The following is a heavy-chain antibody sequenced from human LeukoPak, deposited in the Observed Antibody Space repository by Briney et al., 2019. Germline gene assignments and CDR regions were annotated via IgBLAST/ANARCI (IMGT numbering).Heavy chain of an antibody. V-gene: IGHV3-30*03. CDR1: GFNLRSYG. CDR3: AVGYSSSWQYDY. CDR2: ISYDGSSK. Sequence: GGSLRLSCAASGFNLRSYGMHGVRQAPGKGLEWVAVISYDGSSKYYADSVKGRFTISRDNSKNTLFLQMNSLRAEDTAVYYCAVGYSSSWQYDYWGQGTLVTVSS. J-gene: IGHJ4*02. D-gene: IGHD6-13*01.